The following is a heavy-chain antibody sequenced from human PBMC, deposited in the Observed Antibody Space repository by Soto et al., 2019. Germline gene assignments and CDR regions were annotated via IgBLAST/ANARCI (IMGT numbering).Heavy chain of an antibody. CDR1: GFTFSSYT. CDR3: AKTGRPGDYYRGFDS. J-gene: IGHJ5*01. CDR2: VGGNGDAK. D-gene: IGHD3-22*01. Sequence: EVQLLESGGDLVQPGGSLRLSCAASGFTFSSYTMTWVRRAPGKALEWVSDVGGNGDAKLYADSVKGRFTISRDNSKNTLYLQLGRLRAEDTAIYYCAKTGRPGDYYRGFDSWGQGTLVTVSS. V-gene: IGHV3-23*01.